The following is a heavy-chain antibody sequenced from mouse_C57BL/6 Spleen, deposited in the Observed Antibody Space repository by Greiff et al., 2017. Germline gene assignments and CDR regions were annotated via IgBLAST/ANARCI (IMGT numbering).Heavy chain of an antibody. Sequence: EVQLQQSGAELVRPGASVKLSCTASGFNIKDYYMHWVKQRPEQGLEWIGRIDPEDGDTEYAPKFQGKATMTADTSSNTAYLQLSSLTSEDTAVYYCTRSDYDAWVAYWGQGTLVTVSA. CDR3: TRSDYDAWVAY. J-gene: IGHJ3*01. CDR2: IDPEDGDT. D-gene: IGHD2-4*01. CDR1: GFNIKDYY. V-gene: IGHV14-1*01.